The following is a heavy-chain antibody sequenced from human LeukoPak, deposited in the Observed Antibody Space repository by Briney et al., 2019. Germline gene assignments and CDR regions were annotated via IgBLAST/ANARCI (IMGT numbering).Heavy chain of an antibody. J-gene: IGHJ5*02. Sequence: SETLSLTCTVSGGSISSYYWSWIRQPPGKGLEWIGYIYYSGSTNYNPSLKSRVTISVDTSKNQFSLKLTSVTAADTAVYYCARTAGWFDPWGQGTLVTVSS. CDR3: ARTAGWFDP. D-gene: IGHD2-21*02. V-gene: IGHV4-59*01. CDR2: IYYSGST. CDR1: GGSISSYY.